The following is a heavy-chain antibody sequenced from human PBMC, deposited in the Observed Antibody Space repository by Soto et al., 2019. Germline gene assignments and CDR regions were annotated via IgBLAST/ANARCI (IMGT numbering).Heavy chain of an antibody. D-gene: IGHD1-26*01. CDR3: ATEWGDNPASHFDS. Sequence: QVQLVQSGAEVKKPGSSVKVSCKASGVTFSSETISWVRQAPGQGLEWVGGIIPLFGTANYAQKFQGRVTITADESTSTLDIELSSLRSDDTDVYYCATEWGDNPASHFDSWGQGTLVTVSS. J-gene: IGHJ4*02. V-gene: IGHV1-69*01. CDR1: GVTFSSET. CDR2: IIPLFGTA.